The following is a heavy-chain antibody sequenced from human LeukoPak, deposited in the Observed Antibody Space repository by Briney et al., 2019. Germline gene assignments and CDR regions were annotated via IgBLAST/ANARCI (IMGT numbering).Heavy chain of an antibody. D-gene: IGHD3-10*01. CDR3: AKGSMVRGVIHPTAY. J-gene: IGHJ4*02. CDR1: GFTFSSYG. Sequence: GGSLRLSCAASGFTFSSYGMSWVRQAPGKGLEWVSAISGSGGSTYYADSVKGRFTISRDNSKNTLYLQMNSLRAEDTAVYYCAKGSMVRGVIHPTAYWGQGTLVTVSS. CDR2: ISGSGGST. V-gene: IGHV3-23*01.